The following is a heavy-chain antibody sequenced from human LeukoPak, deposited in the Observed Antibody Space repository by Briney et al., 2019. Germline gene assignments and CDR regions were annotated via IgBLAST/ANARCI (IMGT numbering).Heavy chain of an antibody. Sequence: GGSLRLSCAASGFTFSNYAMSWVRQAPGKGLERVSTISGSGSSTYYADSVKGRFTISRDNAKNSLYLQMNSLRAEDTAVYYCARPQIVVGYFDYWGQGTLVTVSS. CDR1: GFTFSNYA. CDR3: ARPQIVVGYFDY. D-gene: IGHD3-22*01. CDR2: ISGSGSST. V-gene: IGHV3-23*01. J-gene: IGHJ4*02.